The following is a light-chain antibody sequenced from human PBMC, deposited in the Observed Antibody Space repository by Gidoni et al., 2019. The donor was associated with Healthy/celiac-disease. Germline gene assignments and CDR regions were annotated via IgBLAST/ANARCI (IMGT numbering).Light chain of an antibody. CDR3: RQSYSTPLT. CDR1: QSISSY. Sequence: DIQMTQSPSSLSASVGDRVTITCRASQSISSYLNWYQQKPGKAPKLLIYAASSLQSGVPSRFSGSGSGTDFTLTISSLQPEDFATCYCRQSYSTPLTFXXXTRLEIK. CDR2: AAS. J-gene: IGKJ5*01. V-gene: IGKV1-39*01.